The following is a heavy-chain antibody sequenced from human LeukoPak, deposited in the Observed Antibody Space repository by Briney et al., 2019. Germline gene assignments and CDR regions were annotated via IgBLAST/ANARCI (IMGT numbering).Heavy chain of an antibody. J-gene: IGHJ6*03. V-gene: IGHV4-34*01. CDR2: INHSGST. Sequence: PSETLSLTCAVYGGSFSGYYWSWIRQPPGKGLEWIGEINHSGSTNYNPSLKSRVTISVDTSKNQFSLKLSSVTAADTAVYYCARGRGYSGYDFLAYYYYMDVWGKGTTVTVSS. CDR3: ARGRGYSGYDFLAYYYYMDV. D-gene: IGHD5-12*01. CDR1: GGSFSGYY.